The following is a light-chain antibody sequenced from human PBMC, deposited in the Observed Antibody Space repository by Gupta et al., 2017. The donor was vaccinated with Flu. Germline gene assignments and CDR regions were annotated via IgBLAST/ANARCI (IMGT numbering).Light chain of an antibody. CDR2: LNSDGSH. V-gene: IGLV4-69*01. CDR3: QTWGTGMI. CDR1: SGHSSYA. J-gene: IGLJ2*01. Sequence: QLVLSQSPSASASLGASVKITCTLSSGHSSYAIAWHQQQSEKGPRFLMKLNSDGSHTKGDGIPDRFSGSSSGTERYLTISSLQSEDEGDYYCQTWGTGMIFGGGTKLTVL.